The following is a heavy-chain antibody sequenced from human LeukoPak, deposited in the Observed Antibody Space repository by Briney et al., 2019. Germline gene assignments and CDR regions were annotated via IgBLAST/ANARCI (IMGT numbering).Heavy chain of an antibody. J-gene: IGHJ5*02. CDR2: INHSGST. CDR1: GGSFSGYY. V-gene: IGHV4-34*01. CDR3: ARVRSSWIWFDP. Sequence: SETLSLTCAVYGGSFSGYYWSWIRQPPGKGLEWIGEINHSGSTNYNPSLKSRVTISVDTSKNQFSLKLSSVTAADTAVYYCARVRSSWIWFDPWGQGTLVTVSS. D-gene: IGHD6-13*01.